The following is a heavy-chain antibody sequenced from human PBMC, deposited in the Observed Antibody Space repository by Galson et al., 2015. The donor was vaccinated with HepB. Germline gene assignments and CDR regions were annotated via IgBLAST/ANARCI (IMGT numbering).Heavy chain of an antibody. D-gene: IGHD6-19*01. V-gene: IGHV1-69*13. CDR2: IIPIFGTA. Sequence: SVKVSCKASGGTFSSYAISWVRQAPGQGLEWMGGIIPIFGTANYAQKFQGRVTITADESTSTAYMELSSLRSEDTAVYYCASLIAVAGETHFDYWGQGTLVTVSS. CDR3: ASLIAVAGETHFDY. CDR1: GGTFSSYA. J-gene: IGHJ4*02.